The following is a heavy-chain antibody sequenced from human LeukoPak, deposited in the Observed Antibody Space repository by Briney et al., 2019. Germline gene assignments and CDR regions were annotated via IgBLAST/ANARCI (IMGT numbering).Heavy chain of an antibody. V-gene: IGHV3-30*18. J-gene: IGHJ6*03. D-gene: IGHD2-15*01. CDR1: GFTFSSYG. Sequence: GGSLRLSCAASGFTFSSYGMHWVRQAPGKGLEWVAVISYDGSNKYYADSVKGRFTISRDNSKNTLYLQMNSLRAEDTAVYYCAKDRSTGWQPVWYYMDVWGKGTTVTVSS. CDR2: ISYDGSNK. CDR3: AKDRSTGWQPVWYYMDV.